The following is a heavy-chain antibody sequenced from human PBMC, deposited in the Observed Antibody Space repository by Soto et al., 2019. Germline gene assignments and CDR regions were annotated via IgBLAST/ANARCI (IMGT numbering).Heavy chain of an antibody. Sequence: EVQLVESGGGLIQPGGSLRLSCAASGFTVSRNYITWVRQAPGKGLEWVSIIYSDGSAYYADSVKGRFTISRDKSKNTLYLQINSLRAEDTATYYCARVSNDYDGSGHFDYWGQGTLVTVSS. V-gene: IGHV3-53*01. CDR2: IYSDGSA. J-gene: IGHJ4*02. CDR1: GFTVSRNY. CDR3: ARVSNDYDGSGHFDY. D-gene: IGHD3-22*01.